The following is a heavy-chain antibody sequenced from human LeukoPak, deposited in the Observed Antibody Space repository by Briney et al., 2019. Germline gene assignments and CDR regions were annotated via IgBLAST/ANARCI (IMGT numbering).Heavy chain of an antibody. CDR2: IYYSGST. D-gene: IGHD6-19*01. Sequence: SETLSLTCTVSGGSISSSSDYWGWIRQPPGKGLEWIGSIYYSGSTYYNPSLKSRVTISVDTSKNQFSLKLSSVTAADTAVYYCARRASGRTAEWFDPWGQGTLVTVSS. CDR1: GGSISSSSDY. J-gene: IGHJ5*02. CDR3: ARRASGRTAEWFDP. V-gene: IGHV4-39*01.